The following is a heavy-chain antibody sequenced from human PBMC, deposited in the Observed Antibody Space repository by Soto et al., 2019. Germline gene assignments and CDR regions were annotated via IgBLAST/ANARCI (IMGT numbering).Heavy chain of an antibody. J-gene: IGHJ4*02. D-gene: IGHD6-13*01. CDR1: GFTFSSYA. Sequence: PGGSLRLSCAASGFTFSSYAMSWVRQAPGKGLEWVSAISGSGGSTYYADSVKGRFTISRDNSKNTLYLQMNSLRAEDTAVYYCAKDAMGYSSSWYHFDYWGQGTLVTVSS. CDR2: ISGSGGST. V-gene: IGHV3-23*01. CDR3: AKDAMGYSSSWYHFDY.